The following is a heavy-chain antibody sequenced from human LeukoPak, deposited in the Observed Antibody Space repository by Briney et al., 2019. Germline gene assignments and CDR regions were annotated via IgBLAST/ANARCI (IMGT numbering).Heavy chain of an antibody. CDR1: GGSMNDGGYY. Sequence: SETLSLTCTVSGGSMNDGGYYWSWIRQHPGKGPEWIGYIYYSGSTYYNPSLKSRVSMSVDTSKNQFSLNLSSVTAADTAVYYCARGLVVVPAAIAPYFDYWGQGTLVTVSS. J-gene: IGHJ4*02. CDR2: IYYSGST. V-gene: IGHV4-31*03. CDR3: ARGLVVVPAAIAPYFDY. D-gene: IGHD2-2*01.